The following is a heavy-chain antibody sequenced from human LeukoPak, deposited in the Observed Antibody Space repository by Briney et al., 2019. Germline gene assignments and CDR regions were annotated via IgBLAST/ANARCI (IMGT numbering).Heavy chain of an antibody. Sequence: SETLSLTCTVSGVSISSSYSYWGWIRQPPGMGLEWIGSIYYSGSTYYSPSLESRVTISVDTSKNQFSLKLSSVTAADTAVYYCARALYSYGLHPANYFDYWGQGTLVTVSS. CDR3: ARALYSYGLHPANYFDY. J-gene: IGHJ4*02. CDR2: IYYSGST. V-gene: IGHV4-39*07. D-gene: IGHD5-18*01. CDR1: GVSISSSYSY.